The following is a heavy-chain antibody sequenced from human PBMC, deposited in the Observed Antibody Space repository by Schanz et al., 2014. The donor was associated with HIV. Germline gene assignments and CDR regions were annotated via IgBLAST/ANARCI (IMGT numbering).Heavy chain of an antibody. D-gene: IGHD2-2*01. CDR2: IKPNSGET. V-gene: IGHV1-2*02. CDR3: TRSRYELHWLDR. J-gene: IGHJ5*02. CDR1: GGTFNSYA. Sequence: QVQLVQPGAEVKKPGSSVKVSCKASGGTFNSYAITWVRQAPGQGLEWMGWIKPNSGETRFARKFQGRVTMTRDTSINTAYMELSSLRYDDTAVYYCTRSRYELHWLDRWGQGTLVTVSS.